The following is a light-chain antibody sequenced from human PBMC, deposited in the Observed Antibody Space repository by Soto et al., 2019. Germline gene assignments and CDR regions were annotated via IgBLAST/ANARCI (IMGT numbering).Light chain of an antibody. CDR2: END. Sequence: QAVVTQPPSVSAAPRQKVTISCSGSSSNIGKSYVSWYQQVPGTVPKLLIYENDKRPSGIPDRFSGSTSGTSATLVITGLQTGDEADYYCAAWDNSLVAVLFGGGTKVTVL. CDR3: AAWDNSLVAVL. V-gene: IGLV1-51*01. CDR1: SSNIGKSY. J-gene: IGLJ3*02.